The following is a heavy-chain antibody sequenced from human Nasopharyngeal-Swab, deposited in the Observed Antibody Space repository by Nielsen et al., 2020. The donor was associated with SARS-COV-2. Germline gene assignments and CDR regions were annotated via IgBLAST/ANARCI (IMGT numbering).Heavy chain of an antibody. CDR1: GFTFNTYG. J-gene: IGHJ6*02. CDR3: AKDMSPLTGYDESYYYGMDV. Sequence: GESLKISCAASGFTFNTYGMNWVRQAPGKGLELVSSISTSSSYIYYADSVKGRFTISRDNAKSSLHLQMNSLRVEDTALYYCAKDMSPLTGYDESYYYGMDVWGQGTTVTVSS. D-gene: IGHD5-12*01. CDR2: ISTSSSYI. V-gene: IGHV3-21*04.